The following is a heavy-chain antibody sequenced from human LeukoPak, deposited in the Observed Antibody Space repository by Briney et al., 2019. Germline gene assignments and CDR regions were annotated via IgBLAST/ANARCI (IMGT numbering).Heavy chain of an antibody. J-gene: IGHJ4*02. D-gene: IGHD4-17*01. CDR3: ARDLLHYGDYGSTQKTNYFDY. CDR1: GYTFTNYY. Sequence: GASVKVSCKASGYTFTNYYIHWVRQAPGQGLEWMGGIIPIFGTANYAQKFQGRVTITADESTSTAYMELSSLRSEDTAVYYCARDLLHYGDYGSTQKTNYFDYWGQGTLVTVSS. V-gene: IGHV1-69*13. CDR2: IIPIFGTA.